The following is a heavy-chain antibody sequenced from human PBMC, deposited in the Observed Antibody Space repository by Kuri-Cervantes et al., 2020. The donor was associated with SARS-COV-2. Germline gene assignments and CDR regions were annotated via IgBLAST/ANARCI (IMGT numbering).Heavy chain of an antibody. Sequence: GESLKISCAASGFTSSSYAMSWVRQAPGKGLEWVSAISGSGGSTYYADSVKGRFTISRDNSKNTLYLQMNSLRAEDTAVYYCAKGGPSYGGNQKTAITYYYYYMDVWGKGTTVTVSS. CDR1: GFTSSSYA. V-gene: IGHV3-23*01. CDR2: ISGSGGST. J-gene: IGHJ6*03. D-gene: IGHD4-23*01. CDR3: AKGGPSYGGNQKTAITYYYYYMDV.